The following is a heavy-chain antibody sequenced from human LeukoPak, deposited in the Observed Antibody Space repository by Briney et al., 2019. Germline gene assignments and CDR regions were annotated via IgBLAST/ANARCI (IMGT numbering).Heavy chain of an antibody. CDR2: VYYSGTT. Sequence: SETLSLTCTVSGDSISRQYWSWIRQPPGKGLEWIGSVYYSGTTNYNASFKSRLTILVDTSKSRFSLKLSSVTAADTAVYYCARVASGYSYGYPHHYYYYMDVWGKGTTVTVT. D-gene: IGHD5-18*01. V-gene: IGHV4-59*11. CDR1: GDSISRQY. CDR3: ARVASGYSYGYPHHYYYYMDV. J-gene: IGHJ6*03.